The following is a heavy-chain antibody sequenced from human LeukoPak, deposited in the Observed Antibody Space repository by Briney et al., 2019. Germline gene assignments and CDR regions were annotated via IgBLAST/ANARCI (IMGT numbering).Heavy chain of an antibody. CDR3: ASSIAAADDAFDI. CDR1: GGTFSSYA. D-gene: IGHD6-13*01. J-gene: IGHJ3*02. CDR2: IIPILGIA. V-gene: IGHV1-69*04. Sequence: EASVKVSCKASGGTFSSYAISWVRQAPGQGLEWMGRIIPILGIANYAQKFQGRVTITADKSTSTAYMELSSLRSEDPAVYYCASSIAAADDAFDIWGQGTMVTVSS.